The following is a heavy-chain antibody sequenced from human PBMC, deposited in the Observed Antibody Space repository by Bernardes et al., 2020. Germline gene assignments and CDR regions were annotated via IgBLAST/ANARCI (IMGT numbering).Heavy chain of an antibody. CDR3: ARHVQQQVLALPFPDH. CDR2: IYYSGSS. V-gene: IGHV4-39*01. D-gene: IGHD6-13*01. J-gene: IGHJ4*02. CDR1: GGSISSRIYS. Sequence: SETLSLTCTVSGGSISSRIYSWGWIRQPPGKGLEWIGSIYYSGSSYYNPSLKSRVTISVDTSKNQFSLKLSSVTAADTAVYYCARHVQQQVLALPFPDHWGQGTLVPVSS.